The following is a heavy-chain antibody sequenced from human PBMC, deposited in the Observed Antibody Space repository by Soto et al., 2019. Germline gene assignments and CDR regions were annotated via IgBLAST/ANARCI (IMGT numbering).Heavy chain of an antibody. V-gene: IGHV3-23*01. CDR3: ARADPPFQH. Sequence: GGSLRLSCEASGFSFSTFDMSWVRQAPGKGLQCVSFIRGSDGTTYYADSVKGRFTISRDDSRNSLYLQMNSLKTEDTAVYYCARADPPFQHWGQGTLVTVSS. J-gene: IGHJ1*01. CDR1: GFSFSTFD. CDR2: IRGSDGTT.